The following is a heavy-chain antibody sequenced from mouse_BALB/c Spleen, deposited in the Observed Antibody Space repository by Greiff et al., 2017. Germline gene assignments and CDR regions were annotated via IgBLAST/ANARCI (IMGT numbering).Heavy chain of an antibody. V-gene: IGHV1-87*01. CDR2: IYPGDGDT. Sequence: QVQLQQSGAELARPGASVKLSCKASGYTFTSYWMQWVKQRPGQGLEWIGAIYPGDGDTRYTQKFKGKATLTADKSSSTAYMQLSSLASEDSAVYYCARSQYYAMDYWGQGTSVTVSS. CDR3: ARSQYYAMDY. J-gene: IGHJ4*01. CDR1: GYTFTSYW.